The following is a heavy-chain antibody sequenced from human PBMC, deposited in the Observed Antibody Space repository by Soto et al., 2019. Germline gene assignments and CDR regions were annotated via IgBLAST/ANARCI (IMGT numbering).Heavy chain of an antibody. CDR2: IYYSGST. V-gene: IGHV4-59*11. D-gene: IGHD5-18*01. Sequence: PSETLSLTCTVSSDSRSSHKWSWIRQPPGKGLEWIGYIYYSGSTNYNPSLKSRVTISVDTSKNQFSLKLSSVTAADTAVYYCARGVPYSYGYVSWFDPWGQGTLVTVSS. CDR1: SDSRSSHK. CDR3: ARGVPYSYGYVSWFDP. J-gene: IGHJ5*02.